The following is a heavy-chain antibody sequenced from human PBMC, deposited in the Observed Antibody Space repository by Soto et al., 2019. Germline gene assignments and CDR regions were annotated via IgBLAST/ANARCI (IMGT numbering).Heavy chain of an antibody. CDR3: ARAEYYDFWSGYYRRGEIDY. CDR2: IWYDGSNK. D-gene: IGHD3-3*01. CDR1: GFTFSSYG. V-gene: IGHV3-33*01. Sequence: GSLRLSCAASGFTFSSYGMHWVRQAPGKGLEWVAVIWYDGSNKYYADSVKGRFTISRDNSKNTLYLQMNSLRAEDTAVYYCARAEYYDFWSGYYRRGEIDYWGQGTLVTVS. J-gene: IGHJ4*02.